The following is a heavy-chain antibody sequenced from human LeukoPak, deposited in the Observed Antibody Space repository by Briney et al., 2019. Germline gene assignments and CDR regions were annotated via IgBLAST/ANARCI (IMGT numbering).Heavy chain of an antibody. CDR2: IRYDGSNK. J-gene: IGHJ5*02. CDR1: GFTFSSYG. Sequence: GGSLRLSCAASGFTFSSYGLHWVRQAPGKGLEWVAFIRYDGSNKYYADSAKGRFTISRDNSKNTLYLQMNSLRAEDMAVYYCARGARFRSYGSGTYYTSLPFDPWGQGTLVTVYS. V-gene: IGHV3-30*02. CDR3: ARGARFRSYGSGTYYTSLPFDP. D-gene: IGHD3-10*01.